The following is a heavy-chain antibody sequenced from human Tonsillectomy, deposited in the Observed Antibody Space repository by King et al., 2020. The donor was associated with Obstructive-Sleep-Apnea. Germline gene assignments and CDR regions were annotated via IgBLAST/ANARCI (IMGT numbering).Heavy chain of an antibody. D-gene: IGHD5-12*01. J-gene: IGHJ4*02. V-gene: IGHV4-31*03. CDR3: ARGVSGYDFTVDY. CDR2: IYYSGST. Sequence: QLQESGPGLVKPSQTLSLTCTVSGGSISSGGYYWSWIRQPPGKGLEWIGYIYYSGSTYHNPSLKSRVTISVDTSKNQFSLKLSSVTAADTAVYYCARGVSGYDFTVDYWGQGTLVTVSS. CDR1: GGSISSGGYY.